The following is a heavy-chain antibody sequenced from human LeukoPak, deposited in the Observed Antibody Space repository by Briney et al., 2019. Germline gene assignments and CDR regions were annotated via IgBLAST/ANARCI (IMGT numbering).Heavy chain of an antibody. J-gene: IGHJ5*02. D-gene: IGHD2/OR15-2a*01. CDR3: ARDLILGRGLDP. Sequence: ASVKVSCKTSGYIFIGYYMHWVRQAPGQGLEWMGWINPNSGGTNYAQKFQGRVTMTRDTSISTAYMELSRLRSDDTAVYYCARDLILGRGLDPWGQGTLVTVSS. CDR1: GYIFIGYY. CDR2: INPNSGGT. V-gene: IGHV1-2*02.